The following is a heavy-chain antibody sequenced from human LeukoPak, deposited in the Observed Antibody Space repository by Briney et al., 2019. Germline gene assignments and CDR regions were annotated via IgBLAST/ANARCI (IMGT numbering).Heavy chain of an antibody. J-gene: IGHJ3*02. CDR2: IYARGST. CDR3: ARDSHAYFDAFDI. CDR1: GGSISGNYY. D-gene: IGHD2/OR15-2a*01. V-gene: IGHV4-61*02. Sequence: SETLSLTCTVSGGSISGNYYWSWIRQPAGKGLEWIGRIYARGSTNYNPSLKSRVTISVDTSKNQFSLKLSSVTAADTAVYFCARDSHAYFDAFDIWGQGTMVTVSS.